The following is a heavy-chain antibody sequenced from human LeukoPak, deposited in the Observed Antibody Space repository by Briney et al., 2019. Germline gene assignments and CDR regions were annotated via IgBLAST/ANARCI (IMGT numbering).Heavy chain of an antibody. CDR3: ARDLNSSGWSPFDY. CDR2: IYTSGST. J-gene: IGHJ4*02. Sequence: SETLSLTCTVSGGSISSGSYYWSWIRQPAGKGLEWIGRIYTSGSTNYNPSLKSRVTISVDTSKNRFSLKLCSVTAADTAVYYCARDLNSSGWSPFDYWGQGTLVTVSS. V-gene: IGHV4-61*02. CDR1: GGSISSGSYY. D-gene: IGHD6-19*01.